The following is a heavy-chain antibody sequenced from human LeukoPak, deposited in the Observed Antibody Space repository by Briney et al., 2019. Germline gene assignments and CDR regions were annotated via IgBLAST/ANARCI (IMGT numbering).Heavy chain of an antibody. CDR3: AKDVGSSSSYFDY. CDR2: ISWNSGSI. CDR1: GFTFDDYA. V-gene: IGHV3-9*01. D-gene: IGHD6-6*01. J-gene: IGHJ4*02. Sequence: GGSLRLSCAASGFTFDDYAMHWVRQAPGKGLEWVSGISWNSGSIGYADSVKGRFTISRDNAKNSLYLQMSSLRAEDTALYYCAKDVGSSSSYFDYWGQGTLVTVSS.